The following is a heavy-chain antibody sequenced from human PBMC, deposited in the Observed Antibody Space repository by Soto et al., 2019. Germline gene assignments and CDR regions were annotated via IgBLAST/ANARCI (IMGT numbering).Heavy chain of an antibody. CDR3: ARAGYSSSWYERAFYYYYGMHV. Sequence: PSQTLSLTCAISGDSVSSNSAAWNWIRQSPSRGLEWLGRTYYRSKWYNDYAVSVKSRITINPDTSKNQFSLQLNSVTPEDTAVYYCARAGYSSSWYERAFYYYYGMHVWGQGTTVTVSS. CDR1: GDSVSSNSAA. J-gene: IGHJ6*02. D-gene: IGHD6-13*01. CDR2: TYYRSKWYN. V-gene: IGHV6-1*01.